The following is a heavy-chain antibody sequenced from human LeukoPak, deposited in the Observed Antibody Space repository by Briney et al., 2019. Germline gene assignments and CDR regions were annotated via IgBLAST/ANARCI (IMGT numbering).Heavy chain of an antibody. J-gene: IGHJ4*02. Sequence: PSQTLSLTCTVSGGSISSGSYYWSWIRQPAGKGLEWIGRIYTSGSTNYNPSLKSRVTISVDTSKNQFSLKLSSVTAADTAVYYCATDHGYYWGQGTLVTVSS. D-gene: IGHD2-2*03. CDR3: ATDHGYY. CDR2: IYTSGST. V-gene: IGHV4-61*02. CDR1: GGSISSGSYY.